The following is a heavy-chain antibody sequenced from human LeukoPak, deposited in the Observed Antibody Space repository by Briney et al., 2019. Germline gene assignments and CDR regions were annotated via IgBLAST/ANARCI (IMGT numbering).Heavy chain of an antibody. Sequence: GGSLRLSCAASGFTFSSYAMHWVRQAPGKGLEWVAVISYDGSNKYYADSVKGRFTISRDNSKNTLYLQMNSLRAEDTAVYYCARGVEIDLWGKGTTVTVSS. CDR1: GFTFSSYA. V-gene: IGHV3-30*04. D-gene: IGHD5-24*01. J-gene: IGHJ6*04. CDR3: ARGVEIDL. CDR2: ISYDGSNK.